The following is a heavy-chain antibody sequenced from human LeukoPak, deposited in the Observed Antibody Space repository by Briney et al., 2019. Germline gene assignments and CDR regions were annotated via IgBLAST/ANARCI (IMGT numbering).Heavy chain of an antibody. D-gene: IGHD2-2*01. CDR3: ARPYCSSSSFPLGY. J-gene: IGHJ4*02. CDR1: VGAFSINA. Sequence: SETLSFTCSVGAFSINAISWVRHAPGQGLEWRGGIIAIFCTANYTQKFPARETLTADESTRTAYVELSSLRSEDTAVYYCARPYCSSSSFPLGYWGQGTLVTVSS. CDR2: IIAIFCTA. V-gene: IGHV1-69*01.